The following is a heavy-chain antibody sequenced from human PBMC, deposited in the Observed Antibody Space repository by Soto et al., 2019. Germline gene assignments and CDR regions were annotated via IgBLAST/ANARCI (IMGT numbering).Heavy chain of an antibody. Sequence: EVQLLESGGGLVQPGGSLRLSCAGSGFTFINYAMNWVRQAPGKGLEWVSSISDGGDATFFADSVRGRFTISRDNSKNTVTLQMNSLGVDDTAVYYCARKILGSTSRPNYWYFDLWGRGTLVTVSS. D-gene: IGHD2-2*01. V-gene: IGHV3-23*01. CDR1: GFTFINYA. J-gene: IGHJ2*01. CDR3: ARKILGSTSRPNYWYFDL. CDR2: ISDGGDAT.